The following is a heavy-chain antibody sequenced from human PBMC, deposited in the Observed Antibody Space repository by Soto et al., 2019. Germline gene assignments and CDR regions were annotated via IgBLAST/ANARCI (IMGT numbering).Heavy chain of an antibody. Sequence: QVQLVQSGAEVKKPGASVKVSCKASGYTFSSYDISWVRQATGQGLEWMGWVHPNSNNTGYAQKFQGRVTMTRNTSISTAYMELSSLRSEDTAVYYWARGRAWFDPWGQGTLVTVSS. J-gene: IGHJ5*02. CDR1: GYTFSSYD. CDR3: ARGRAWFDP. CDR2: VHPNSNNT. V-gene: IGHV1-8*01.